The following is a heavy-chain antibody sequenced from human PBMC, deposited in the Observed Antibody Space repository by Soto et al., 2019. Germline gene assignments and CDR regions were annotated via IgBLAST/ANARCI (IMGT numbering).Heavy chain of an antibody. J-gene: IGHJ6*02. CDR3: AKWGGYYPYYYEMDV. Sequence: GGSLRLSCAGSGFSFGGYARSWVRQAPGKGLGWVSGISGGGTSTYYADSVKGRFTISRDSSMVYLQMNSLRAEDTAVYYCAKWGGYYPYYYEMDVWGQGTTVTVSS. V-gene: IGHV3-23*01. D-gene: IGHD1-26*01. CDR1: GFSFGGYA. CDR2: ISGGGTST.